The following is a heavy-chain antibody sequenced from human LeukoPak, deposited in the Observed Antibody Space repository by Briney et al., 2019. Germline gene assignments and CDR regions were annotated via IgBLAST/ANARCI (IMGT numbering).Heavy chain of an antibody. Sequence: GGSLRLSCGASGFTFSSYSMNWVRQAPGKGLEWVSSISGISSYIYYADSVKGRFTMSRDNAKNSVYLQMNSLRAEDTAVYYCARVADFWSGYWGYDYWGQGTLVTVSS. CDR1: GFTFSSYS. D-gene: IGHD3-3*01. CDR2: ISGISSYI. CDR3: ARVADFWSGYWGYDY. J-gene: IGHJ4*02. V-gene: IGHV3-21*01.